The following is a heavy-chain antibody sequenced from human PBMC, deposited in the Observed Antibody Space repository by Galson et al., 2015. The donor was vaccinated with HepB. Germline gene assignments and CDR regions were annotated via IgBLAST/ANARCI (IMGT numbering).Heavy chain of an antibody. D-gene: IGHD1-1*01. V-gene: IGHV4-39*01. Sequence: ETLSLTCTVSGGSISSTSSYWGWIRQPPGMGLEWVGSIYYSGGTHYNPSLKSRVTISVDTSKNQFSLQLNCVTATDTSVYYCTRLSSSGRVEDGAFDIWGQGTMVTVSS. CDR3: TRLSSSGRVEDGAFDI. J-gene: IGHJ3*02. CDR1: GGSISSTSSY. CDR2: IYYSGGT.